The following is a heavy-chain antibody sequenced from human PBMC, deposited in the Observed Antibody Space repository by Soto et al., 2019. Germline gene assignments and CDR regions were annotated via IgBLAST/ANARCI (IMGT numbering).Heavy chain of an antibody. J-gene: IGHJ1*01. D-gene: IGHD6-13*01. CDR1: GFTFDDYA. CDR3: VKDESINWYSGHFRH. Sequence: SLRRSCAASGFTFDDYAMHWVLQVPWKGLEWVSGINWNSGSIGYGDSVKGRFAISRDNAKNSLHLQMNSLSAEDTAFYYCVKDESINWYSGHFRHWGQGTLVTVSS. V-gene: IGHV3-9*01. CDR2: INWNSGSI.